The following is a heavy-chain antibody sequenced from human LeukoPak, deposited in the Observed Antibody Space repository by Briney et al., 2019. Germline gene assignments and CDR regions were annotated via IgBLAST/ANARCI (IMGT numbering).Heavy chain of an antibody. CDR2: ISYDGSNK. CDR3: ARDLERGGYCSSTSCFGPYNWFDP. CDR1: GFTFSSYA. D-gene: IGHD2-2*01. Sequence: GGSLRLSCAASGFTFSSYAMHWVRQAPGKGLEWVAVISYDGSNKYYADSVKGRFTISRDNSKNTLYLQMNSLRAEDTAVYYCARDLERGGYCSSTSCFGPYNWFDPWGRGTLVTASS. J-gene: IGHJ5*02. V-gene: IGHV3-30-3*01.